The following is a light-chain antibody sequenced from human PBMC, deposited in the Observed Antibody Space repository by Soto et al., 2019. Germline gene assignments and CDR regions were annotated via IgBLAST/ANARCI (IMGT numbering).Light chain of an antibody. Sequence: EIVLTQFPATLSLSPGERVTLYCRASQTIDTYVAWYQQKPGQPPRLLVYDSSKRATGIPGRFSGSGSGTDFSLTISSLESEDFAVYFCQQRSVWPLTFGGGTNVEV. J-gene: IGKJ4*01. V-gene: IGKV3-11*01. CDR2: DSS. CDR1: QTIDTY. CDR3: QQRSVWPLT.